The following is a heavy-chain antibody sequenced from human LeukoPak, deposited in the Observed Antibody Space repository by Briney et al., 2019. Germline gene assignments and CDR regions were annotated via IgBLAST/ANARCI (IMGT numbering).Heavy chain of an antibody. CDR1: GFTFSNYG. Sequence: GGSLRLSCAASGFTFSNYGMHWVRQAPGKGLEWVAVIWYDGSDKYYSDSVKGRFTISRDNSKNTLYLQMNSLRAEDTAMYYCAKAVQEYYGIPVDWGQGTLVTVSS. J-gene: IGHJ4*02. V-gene: IGHV3-33*06. CDR2: IWYDGSDK. CDR3: AKAVQEYYGIPVD. D-gene: IGHD6-19*01.